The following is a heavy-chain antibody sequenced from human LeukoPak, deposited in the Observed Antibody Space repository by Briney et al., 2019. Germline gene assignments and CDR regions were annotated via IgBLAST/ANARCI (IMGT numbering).Heavy chain of an antibody. CDR3: ARDFRGYKYGAFGP. D-gene: IGHD5-18*01. CDR2: MNPNSGDT. J-gene: IGHJ5*02. V-gene: IGHV1-8*03. Sequence: ASVKVSCKASGYTFTSYGISWVRQAPGQGLEWMGWMNPNSGDTGYAQKFQGRVTITRNTSISTAFMELSSLRSEDTAVYYCARDFRGYKYGAFGPWGQGTLVTVSS. CDR1: GYTFTSYG.